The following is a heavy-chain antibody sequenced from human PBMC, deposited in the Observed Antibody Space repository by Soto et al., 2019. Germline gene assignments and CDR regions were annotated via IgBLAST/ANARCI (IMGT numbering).Heavy chain of an antibody. V-gene: IGHV4-61*01. CDR2: IYYSGST. CDR1: GGSVSSGSYY. Sequence: QVQLQESGPGLVKPSETLSLTCTVSGGSVSSGSYYWSWIRQPPGKGLEWIGYIYYSGSTNYNPSLKSRVTISVDTSKNQFSLKLSSVTAADTAMYYCARTYYYDSSGYRRVWFDPGGQGTLVTVSS. J-gene: IGHJ5*02. CDR3: ARTYYYDSSGYRRVWFDP. D-gene: IGHD3-22*01.